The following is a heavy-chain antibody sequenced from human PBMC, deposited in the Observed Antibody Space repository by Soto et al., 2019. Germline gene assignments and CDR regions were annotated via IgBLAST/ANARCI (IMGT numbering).Heavy chain of an antibody. CDR3: ARHYYYDSSGYPYIFRYYYYGMDV. V-gene: IGHV1-69*13. D-gene: IGHD3-22*01. J-gene: IGHJ6*02. CDR1: GGTFSSYA. CDR2: IIPIFGTA. Sequence: SVKVSCKASGGTFSSYAISWVRQAPGQGLEWMGGIIPIFGTANYAQKFQGRVTITADESTSTAYMELSSLRSEDTAVYYCARHYYYDSSGYPYIFRYYYYGMDVWGQGTTVTVS.